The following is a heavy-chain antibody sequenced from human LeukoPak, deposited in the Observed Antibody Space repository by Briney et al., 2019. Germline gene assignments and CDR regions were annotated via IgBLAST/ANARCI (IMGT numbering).Heavy chain of an antibody. CDR2: IDPNGGDT. CDR1: GDTFTGYY. Sequence: ASVKVSCKASGDTFTGYYVNWVRQAPGQGLEWMGWIDPNGGDTNLAQKFQDRVTMIGDTSISTTYMEPSRLRSDDTAVYYCARAPPYCSGGRCYPDYWGQGTLVTVSS. J-gene: IGHJ4*02. D-gene: IGHD2-15*01. V-gene: IGHV1-2*02. CDR3: ARAPPYCSGGRCYPDY.